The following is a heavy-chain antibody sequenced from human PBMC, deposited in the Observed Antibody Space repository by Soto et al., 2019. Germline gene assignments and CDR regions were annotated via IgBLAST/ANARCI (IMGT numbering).Heavy chain of an antibody. J-gene: IGHJ4*02. CDR3: ARGIRGFLDY. V-gene: IGHV3-33*01. D-gene: IGHD5-12*01. CDR1: AFYFGNLG. CDR2: ISNDENIK. Sequence: SLRLACVSYAFYFGNLGMHYVRQAPGKWLEWLTVISNDENIKQDSVRGRFAIARDNSKNTLYLHLTSLRAEDTAIYHCARGIRGFLDYWGQGTLVTVSS.